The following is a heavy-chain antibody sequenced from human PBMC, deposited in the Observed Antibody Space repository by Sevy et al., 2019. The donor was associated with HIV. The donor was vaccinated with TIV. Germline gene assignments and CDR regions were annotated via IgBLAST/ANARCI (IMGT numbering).Heavy chain of an antibody. V-gene: IGHV3-33*01. CDR1: GFTFSSYG. CDR3: AREFDRDAFDI. J-gene: IGHJ3*02. CDR2: IWYDGSNK. Sequence: GGSLRLSCAASGFTFSSYGMHWVRQAQGKGLEWVAVIWYDGSNKYYADSVKGRFTISRDNSKNTLYLQMNSLRAEDTAVYYCAREFDRDAFDIWGQGTMVTVSS.